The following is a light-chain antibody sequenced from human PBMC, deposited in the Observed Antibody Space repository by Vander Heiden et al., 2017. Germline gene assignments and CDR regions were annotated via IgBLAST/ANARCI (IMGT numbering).Light chain of an antibody. V-gene: IGKV1-39*01. CDR1: QSISSY. CDR3: QRSYGAPT. J-gene: IGKJ4*01. Sequence: DIQMTQSPSSLSASVGDRVTITCRASQSISSYLNWYQQKPGRAPKVLIYAASSLQTGVPSRFSGSGSVTDFTLTISSLQSEDFATYFCQRSYGAPTFGGGTKVEIK. CDR2: AAS.